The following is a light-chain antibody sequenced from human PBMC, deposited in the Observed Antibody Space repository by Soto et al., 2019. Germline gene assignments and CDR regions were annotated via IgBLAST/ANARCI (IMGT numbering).Light chain of an antibody. Sequence: QSVLTQPPSASGTPGQRVTISCSGSSSNIGSNTVNCYQQLPGTAPKLLIYSNNQRPSGVPDRFSGSKSGTSASLAISGLQSEDDADYYCAAWDDSLNGPVFGGGTTLTVL. J-gene: IGLJ2*01. CDR1: SSNIGSNT. V-gene: IGLV1-44*01. CDR3: AAWDDSLNGPV. CDR2: SNN.